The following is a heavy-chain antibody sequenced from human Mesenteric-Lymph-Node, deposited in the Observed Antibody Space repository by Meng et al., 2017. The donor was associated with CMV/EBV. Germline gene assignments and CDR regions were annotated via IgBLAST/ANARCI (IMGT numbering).Heavy chain of an antibody. D-gene: IGHD2-15*01. V-gene: IGHV3-7*01. J-gene: IGHJ1*01. CDR1: GFTFSSYW. CDR2: IKQDGSEK. Sequence: GGSLRLSCAASGFTFSSYWMSWVRQAPGKGLEWVANIKQDGSEKYYVDSVKGRFTISRDNAKNSLYLQMNSLRAEDTAVYYCARVGCSGGSCYLQHWGQGTLVTVSS. CDR3: ARVGCSGGSCYLQH.